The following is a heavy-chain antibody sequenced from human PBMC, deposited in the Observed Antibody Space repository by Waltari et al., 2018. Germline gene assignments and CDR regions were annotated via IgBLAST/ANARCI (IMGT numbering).Heavy chain of an antibody. D-gene: IGHD2-2*01. Sequence: QVQLVQSGAEVKKPGASVKVSCKASGYTFPGYYMHGVRQAPGQGLEWMGRVKPNSGGTNYAQKFQGRVNMTRDTSISTAYMELSRLRSDDTAVYYCARVHCSSTSCYEPLDYWGQGTLVTVSS. CDR3: ARVHCSSTSCYEPLDY. V-gene: IGHV1-2*06. J-gene: IGHJ4*02. CDR1: GYTFPGYY. CDR2: VKPNSGGT.